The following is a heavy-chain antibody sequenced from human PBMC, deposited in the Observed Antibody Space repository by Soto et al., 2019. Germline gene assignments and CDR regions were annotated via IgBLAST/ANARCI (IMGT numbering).Heavy chain of an antibody. CDR2: IYYSGST. D-gene: IGHD3-3*01. CDR3: ARWWSGSRQGFDP. V-gene: IGHV4-31*03. Sequence: QVQLQESGPGLVKPSQTLSLTCTVSGVSISSGDYYWSWIRQHPGKGLEWIGYIYYSGSTYYNPSLRRRVTIAVDTSKNQFSLKLSSVTAADTAVYYCARWWSGSRQGFDPWGQGTLVTVSS. J-gene: IGHJ5*02. CDR1: GVSISSGDYY.